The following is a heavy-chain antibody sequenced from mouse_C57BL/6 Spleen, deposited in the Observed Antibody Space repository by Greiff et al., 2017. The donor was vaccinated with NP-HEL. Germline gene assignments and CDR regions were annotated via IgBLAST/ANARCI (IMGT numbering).Heavy chain of an antibody. Sequence: QVQLQQSDAELVKPGASVKISCKVSGYTFTDHTIHWMKQRPEQGLEWIGYIYPRDGSTKYNEKFKGKATLTADKSSSTAYMQLNSLTSEDSAVYCCARGGIYYDYDRGMDYWGQGTSVTVSS. D-gene: IGHD2-4*01. CDR3: ARGGIYYDYDRGMDY. J-gene: IGHJ4*01. CDR1: GYTFTDHT. V-gene: IGHV1-78*01. CDR2: IYPRDGST.